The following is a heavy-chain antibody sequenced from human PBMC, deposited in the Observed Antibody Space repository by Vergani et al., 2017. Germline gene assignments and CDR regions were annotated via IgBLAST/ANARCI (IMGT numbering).Heavy chain of an antibody. J-gene: IGHJ4*02. CDR3: AKERYSGTYSGKYFDY. Sequence: EVQMLESGGNLVQPGGSLRLSCAASGFTFSSYAMSWVRQAPGKGLEWVSGISGSGESTYYADSVKGRFTTTRDNSKNTLYLQMNSLRAEDTAVYYCAKERYSGTYSGKYFDYWGQGTLVTVSS. V-gene: IGHV3-23*01. CDR2: ISGSGEST. D-gene: IGHD1-26*01. CDR1: GFTFSSYA.